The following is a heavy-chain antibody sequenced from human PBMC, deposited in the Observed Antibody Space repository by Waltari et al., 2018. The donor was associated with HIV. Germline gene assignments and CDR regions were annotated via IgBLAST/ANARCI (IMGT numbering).Heavy chain of an antibody. CDR1: GLPFRSFS. D-gene: IGHD5-18*01. Sequence: EVQLVESGAGLVKPGGCLRLSCAASGLPFRSFSMTWVRQAPGKGLEWVSSISSSSSYIYYADSVKGRFTISRDNAKNSLYLQMNSLRAEDTAVYYCARDGGDTAMVIWGQGTLVTVSS. V-gene: IGHV3-21*01. CDR2: ISSSSSYI. J-gene: IGHJ4*02. CDR3: ARDGGDTAMVI.